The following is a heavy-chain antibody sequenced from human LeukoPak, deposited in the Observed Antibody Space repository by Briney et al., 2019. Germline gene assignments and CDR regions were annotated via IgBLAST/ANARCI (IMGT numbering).Heavy chain of an antibody. Sequence: GGSLRLSCAASGFIFNNSAMNWVRQAPGKGLEWVSVISGSGGTTYYADSVKGRFTIFRDNSKNTLSLQMNSLRAEDTAVYYCAKKRSGYYSFDYWGQGTLVTVSS. J-gene: IGHJ4*02. D-gene: IGHD3-22*01. V-gene: IGHV3-23*01. CDR2: ISGSGGTT. CDR3: AKKRSGYYSFDY. CDR1: GFIFNNSA.